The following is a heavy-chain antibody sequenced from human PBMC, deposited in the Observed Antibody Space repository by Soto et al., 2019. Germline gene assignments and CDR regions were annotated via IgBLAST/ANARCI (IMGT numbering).Heavy chain of an antibody. CDR2: INPNSGGT. V-gene: IGHV1-2*04. Sequence: AASVKVSCKASGYTFTGYYMHWVRQAPGQGLEWTGWINPNSGGTNYAQKFQGWVTMTRDTSISTAYMELSRLRSDDTAAYYCAREGNLDAFDIWGQGTMVTVSS. CDR3: AREGNLDAFDI. D-gene: IGHD1-1*01. CDR1: GYTFTGYY. J-gene: IGHJ3*02.